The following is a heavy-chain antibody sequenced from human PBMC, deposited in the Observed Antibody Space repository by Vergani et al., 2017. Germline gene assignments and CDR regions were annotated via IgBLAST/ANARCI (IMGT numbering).Heavy chain of an antibody. J-gene: IGHJ4*02. CDR2: IHTSGST. V-gene: IGHV4-61*02. D-gene: IGHD2-15*01. CDR3: ARGSCLGGSCYKPLFDD. CDR1: GGSINSQNYY. Sequence: QVQLQESGPGLVKPSQTLSLTCTVSGGSINSQNYYWSWIRQPAGKGLEWIGRIHTSGSTNYNPSLKSRVTMSEDTSQNQFSLNLTSVTSADTAVYFCARGSCLGGSCYKPLFDDWGQGILVTVSS.